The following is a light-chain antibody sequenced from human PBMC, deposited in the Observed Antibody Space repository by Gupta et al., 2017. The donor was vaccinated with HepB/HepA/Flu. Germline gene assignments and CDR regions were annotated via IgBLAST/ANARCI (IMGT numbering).Light chain of an antibody. CDR2: VESSGRY. CDR3: ETWDSNIRV. CDR1: SGYSHYS. Sequence: QLLVTPSSSASASLGSSVKLTCTLSSGYSHYSIGWHQQQPGKAPRFLMRVESSGRYNTGSRIPVRFSGSSSGAARDLTIAHFQAEDEDDYYCETWDSNIRVFGGGTKLTVL. V-gene: IGLV4-60*03. J-gene: IGLJ2*01.